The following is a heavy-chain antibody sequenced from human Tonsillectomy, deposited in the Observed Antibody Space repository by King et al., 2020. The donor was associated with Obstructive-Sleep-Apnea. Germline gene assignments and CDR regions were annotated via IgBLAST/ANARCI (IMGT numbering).Heavy chain of an antibody. CDR2: ISYDGSNK. Sequence: VQLVESGGGVVQPGRSLRLSCAASGFTFSSYAMHWVRQAPGKGLEWVAVISYDGSNKYYADSVKGRFTISRDNSKNTLYLQMNSLRVEDTAVYYCARVIEDRLDYYYYYGMDVWGQGTTVTVSS. CDR3: ARVIEDRLDYYYYYGMDV. J-gene: IGHJ6*02. V-gene: IGHV3-30*04. CDR1: GFTFSSYA. D-gene: IGHD2-15*01.